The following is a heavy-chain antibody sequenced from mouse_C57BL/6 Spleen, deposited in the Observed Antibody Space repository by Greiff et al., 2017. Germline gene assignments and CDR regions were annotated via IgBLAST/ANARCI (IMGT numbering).Heavy chain of an antibody. CDR3: ARSGYDGGMDY. J-gene: IGHJ4*01. CDR2: LYPGSGST. D-gene: IGHD2-3*01. Sequence: QVQLQQPGAELVKPGASVKMSCKASGYTFTSYWITWVKQRPGQGLEWIGDLYPGSGSTNYNEKFKSKATLTVDTSSSTAYMQRSSLTSEDSAVYYCARSGYDGGMDYWGQGTSVTVSS. V-gene: IGHV1-55*01. CDR1: GYTFTSYW.